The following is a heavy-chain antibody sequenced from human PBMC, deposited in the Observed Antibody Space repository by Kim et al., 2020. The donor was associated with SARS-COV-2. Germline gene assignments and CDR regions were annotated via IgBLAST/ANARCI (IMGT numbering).Heavy chain of an antibody. CDR1: GGTFSSYA. D-gene: IGHD5-18*01. CDR3: AGGYSYGSYYYYYYMDV. Sequence: SVKVSCKASGGTFSSYAISWVRQAPGQGLEWMGRIIPIFGIANYAQKFQGRVTITADKSTSTAYMELSSLRSEDTAVYYCAGGYSYGSYYYYYYMDVWG. V-gene: IGHV1-69*04. J-gene: IGHJ6*03. CDR2: IIPIFGIA.